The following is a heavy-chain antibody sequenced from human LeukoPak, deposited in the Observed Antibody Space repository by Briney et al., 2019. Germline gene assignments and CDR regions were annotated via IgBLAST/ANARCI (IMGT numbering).Heavy chain of an antibody. J-gene: IGHJ5*02. CDR2: IRYDGSNE. V-gene: IGHV3-30*02. Sequence: GGSLRLSCAASGFIFSNYDMHWVRQAPGKGLEWVAFIRYDGSNEYYADSVKGRFTISRDNSKNTLHLQMNNLRTEDTAGFYCAKRGGNDSAWGQGTLVTVSS. CDR3: AKRGGNDSA. D-gene: IGHD3-16*01. CDR1: GFIFSNYD.